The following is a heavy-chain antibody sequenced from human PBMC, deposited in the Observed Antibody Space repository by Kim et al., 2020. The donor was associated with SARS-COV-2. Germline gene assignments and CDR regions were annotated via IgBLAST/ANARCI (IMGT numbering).Heavy chain of an antibody. D-gene: IGHD6-19*01. J-gene: IGHJ6*02. CDR1: GFTFSSYG. CDR2: ISYDGSNK. CDR3: AKASYRETWLVEG. Sequence: GGSLRLSCAASGFTFSSYGMHWVRQAPGKGLGWVALISYDGSNKYYTDSVNGRFTISRDNSKNTLYLHLDSLRPEDTAVYYCAKASYRETWLVEGWGQGTTVTVSS. V-gene: IGHV3-30*18.